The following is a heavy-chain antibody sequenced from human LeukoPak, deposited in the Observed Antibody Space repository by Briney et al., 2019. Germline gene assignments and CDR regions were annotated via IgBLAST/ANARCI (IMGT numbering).Heavy chain of an antibody. CDR1: GFTFDDYA. V-gene: IGHV3-9*01. Sequence: PGGSLRLSCAASGFTFDDYAMPWVRQAPGKGLEWVSGISWNSGSIGYADSVKGRFTITRDNAKNSLYLQMNSLRAEDTALYYCAKERGYSYGYHFDYWGQGTLVTVSS. D-gene: IGHD5-18*01. CDR2: ISWNSGSI. J-gene: IGHJ4*02. CDR3: AKERGYSYGYHFDY.